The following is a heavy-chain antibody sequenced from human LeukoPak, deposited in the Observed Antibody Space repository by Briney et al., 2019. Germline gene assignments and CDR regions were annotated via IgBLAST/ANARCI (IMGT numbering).Heavy chain of an antibody. CDR1: GYTFTSYY. J-gene: IGHJ4*02. D-gene: IGHD3-10*01. Sequence: ASVKVSCKASGYTFTSYYMHWVRQAPGQGLEWMGIINPSGGSRSYAQKFQGRVTMTRDTSTSTVYMELSSLRSEDTAVYYCARMGRAPGFDYWGQGTLVTVSS. CDR2: INPSGGSR. CDR3: ARMGRAPGFDY. V-gene: IGHV1-46*01.